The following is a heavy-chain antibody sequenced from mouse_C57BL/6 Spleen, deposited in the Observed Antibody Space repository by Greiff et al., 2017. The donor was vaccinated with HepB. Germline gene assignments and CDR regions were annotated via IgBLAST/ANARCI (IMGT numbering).Heavy chain of an antibody. J-gene: IGHJ1*03. CDR1: GYTFTDYN. D-gene: IGHD1-1*01. CDR3: ARWKVYYYGSSPHWYFDV. V-gene: IGHV1-22*01. Sequence: EVQLQQSGPELVKPGASVKMSCKASGYTFTDYNMHWVKQSHGKSLEWIGYINPNNGGTSYNQKFKGKATLTVNKSSSTAYMELRSLTSEDSAVYYCARWKVYYYGSSPHWYFDVWGTGTTVTVSS. CDR2: INPNNGGT.